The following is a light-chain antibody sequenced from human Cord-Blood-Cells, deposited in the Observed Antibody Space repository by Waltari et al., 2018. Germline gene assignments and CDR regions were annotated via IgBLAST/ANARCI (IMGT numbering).Light chain of an antibody. V-gene: IGKV1-39*01. CDR3: QQGYSTPYI. CDR2: AAS. J-gene: IGKJ2*01. CDR1: QCISSY. Sequence: IQMTQSPSSLSASVGDRVTITCRASQCISSYFNWYQQKPGKAPQLLSYAASSLQSGVPSRFSGSGSGTDFTLTISSLQPEDFATYYCQQGYSTPYIFGQGTKLEIK.